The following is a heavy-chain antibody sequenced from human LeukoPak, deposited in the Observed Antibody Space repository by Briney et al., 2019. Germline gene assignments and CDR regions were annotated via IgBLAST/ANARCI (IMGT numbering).Heavy chain of an antibody. CDR3: ARGGGSYFESWFDP. CDR2: IIPIFGTA. V-gene: IGHV1-69*13. D-gene: IGHD1-26*01. Sequence: ASVKVSCKASGGTFSSYAISWVRQAPGQGLEWMGGIIPIFGTANYAQKFQGRVTITADESTSTAYMELSSLRSEDTAVYYCARGGGSYFESWFDPWGQGTLVTVSS. J-gene: IGHJ5*02. CDR1: GGTFSSYA.